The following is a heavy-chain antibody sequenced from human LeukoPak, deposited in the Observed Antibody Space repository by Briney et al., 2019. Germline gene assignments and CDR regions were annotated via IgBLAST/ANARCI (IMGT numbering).Heavy chain of an antibody. Sequence: GGSLRLSCAGSGFTFGGYGMHWFRQTSGKGLEWVAVIAYDGSRSFYADSVKGRFTISRDNSKNTMSVQMDDLRAEDTAVYYCTRYNNDHFDYWGQGTLVTVSS. J-gene: IGHJ4*02. V-gene: IGHV3-33*01. CDR2: IAYDGSRS. CDR1: GFTFGGYG. CDR3: TRYNNDHFDY. D-gene: IGHD1-14*01.